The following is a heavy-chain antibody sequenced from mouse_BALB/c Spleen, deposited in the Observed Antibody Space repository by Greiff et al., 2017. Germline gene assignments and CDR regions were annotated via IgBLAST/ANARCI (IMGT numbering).Heavy chain of an antibody. V-gene: IGHV1-4*01. CDR3: ASSMSAREFEY. J-gene: IGHJ3*01. D-gene: IGHD2-3*01. CDR2: INPSSGNT. Sequence: VQLQQSGAELARPGASVKMSCKASGYTFTRYTMHWVKQRPGQGLEWIGYINPSSGNTNYNQKFKDKATLTADKSSSTAYMRLSSLTSENSAVYNSASSMSAREFEYWGQGTMVTVAA. CDR1: GYTFTRYT.